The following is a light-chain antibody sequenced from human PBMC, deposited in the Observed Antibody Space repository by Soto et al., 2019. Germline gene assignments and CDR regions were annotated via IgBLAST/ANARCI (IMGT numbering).Light chain of an antibody. CDR3: QHYNSWPRTWT. V-gene: IGKV3D-15*01. CDR1: QSISTF. Sequence: ELVMTQSPATLSVAPGERATLSCRASQSISTFLAWYQQKPGQAPRLLIYDASNRATGIPARFSGSGSGTDFTLTISSLEPEDFAVYHCQHYNSWPRTWTFGQGTKVDIK. CDR2: DAS. J-gene: IGKJ1*01.